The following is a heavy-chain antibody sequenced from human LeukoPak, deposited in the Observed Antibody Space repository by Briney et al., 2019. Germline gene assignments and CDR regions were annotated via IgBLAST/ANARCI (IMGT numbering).Heavy chain of an antibody. J-gene: IGHJ4*02. CDR3: VRVRALSYYDSSGDLYYFQY. Sequence: SETLSLTCTVSGGSISSYYWSWLRQPPGKGLEWNGFIYYSGITDYNPSLKSRVTISVDTSKNQFSLKLSSVTAADTAVYYCVRVRALSYYDSSGDLYYFQYWGQGTLVTVSS. CDR2: IYYSGIT. CDR1: GGSISSYY. D-gene: IGHD3-22*01. V-gene: IGHV4-59*01.